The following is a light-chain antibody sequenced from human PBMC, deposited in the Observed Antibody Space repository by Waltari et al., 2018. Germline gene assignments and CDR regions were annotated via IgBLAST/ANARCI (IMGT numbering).Light chain of an antibody. CDR3: SSYTSDSTLI. V-gene: IGLV2-14*03. CDR2: DVS. J-gene: IGLJ2*01. CDR1: SRDGGSYNS. Sequence: QSALTQPASVSGSPGQSITISCTGTSRDGGSYNSVSWYQHHPGKAPKLMIFDVSNRPSVVSNRFSGSKSGNTASLTISGLQAEDEATYYCSSYTSDSTLIFGGGTKLTVL.